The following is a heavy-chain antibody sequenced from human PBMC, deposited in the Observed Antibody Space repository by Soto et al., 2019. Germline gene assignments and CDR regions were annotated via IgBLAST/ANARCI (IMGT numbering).Heavy chain of an antibody. V-gene: IGHV3-30*03. J-gene: IGHJ6*02. CDR2: VSYDGSKE. D-gene: IGHD6-19*01. CDR1: GFLLSSNG. CDR3: ARDHEYTSGWSHGMDV. Sequence: GGSLRLSCAASGFLLSSNGVHWVRQAPGKGLEWVAVVSYDGSKEYYADSVKGRFTISRDTSRNTLYLQMNSLRTEDTAVYYCARDHEYTSGWSHGMDVWGQGTTVTVSS.